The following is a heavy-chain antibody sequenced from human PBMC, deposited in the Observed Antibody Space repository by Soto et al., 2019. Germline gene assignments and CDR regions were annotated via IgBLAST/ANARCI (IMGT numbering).Heavy chain of an antibody. Sequence: SETLSLTCTVSGGSISSGGYYWSWIRQHPGKGLEWIGYIYYSGSTYYNPSLKSRVTISVDTSKNQFSLKLSSVTAADTAVYYCARGILDFWSGYYSENNWFDPWGQGTLVTVSS. J-gene: IGHJ5*02. CDR3: ARGILDFWSGYYSENNWFDP. D-gene: IGHD3-3*01. V-gene: IGHV4-31*03. CDR1: GGSISSGGYY. CDR2: IYYSGST.